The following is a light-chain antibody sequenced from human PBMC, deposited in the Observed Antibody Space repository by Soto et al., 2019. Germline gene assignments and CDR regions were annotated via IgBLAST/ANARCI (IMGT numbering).Light chain of an antibody. CDR1: NSNIGSGYG. V-gene: IGLV1-40*01. CDR2: GDN. CDR3: QSYDSTLSASV. J-gene: IGLJ3*02. Sequence: QSVLTQPPSVSGAPGQRVTISCTGNNSNIGSGYGLHWYQQLPGMAPKLVIYGDNNRPSGVPDRFSGSSSGTSASLAITGLQAEDEADYYCQSYDSTLSASVFGGGTKLTVL.